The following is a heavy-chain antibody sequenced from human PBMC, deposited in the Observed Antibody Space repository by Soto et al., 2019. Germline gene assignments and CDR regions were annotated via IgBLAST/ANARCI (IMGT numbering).Heavy chain of an antibody. Sequence: ASVKVSCKASGYTFTSYDINWVRQATGQGLEWMGWMNPNSGNTGYAQKFQGRVTMTRNASISTAYMELSSLRSEDTAVYYCARGDDYSNYYYYYYMDVWGKGTTVTVSS. CDR1: GYTFTSYD. CDR3: ARGDDYSNYYYYYYMDV. CDR2: MNPNSGNT. J-gene: IGHJ6*03. D-gene: IGHD4-4*01. V-gene: IGHV1-8*01.